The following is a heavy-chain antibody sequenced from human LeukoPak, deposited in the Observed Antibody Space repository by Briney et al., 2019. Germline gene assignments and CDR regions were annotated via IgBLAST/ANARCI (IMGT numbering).Heavy chain of an antibody. D-gene: IGHD5-24*01. Sequence: GGSLRLSCAASGFTFSSYAMHWVRQAPGKGLEWVAVISYDGSNKYYADSVKGRFTISRDNSKNTLYLQMNSLRAEDTAVYYCAREGLEIPFDYWGQGTLVTVSS. CDR1: GFTFSSYA. V-gene: IGHV3-30-3*01. CDR2: ISYDGSNK. CDR3: AREGLEIPFDY. J-gene: IGHJ4*02.